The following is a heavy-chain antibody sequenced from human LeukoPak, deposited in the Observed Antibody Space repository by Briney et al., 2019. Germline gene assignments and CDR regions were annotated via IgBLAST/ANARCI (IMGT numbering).Heavy chain of an antibody. J-gene: IGHJ4*02. CDR1: GGSISSYY. V-gene: IGHV4-59*01. CDR3: ARAGVVVPAPNFDY. Sequence: SETLSLTCTVSGGSISSYYWSWIRQPPGKGLEWIGYIYYSGSTNYNPSLKSRVTIPVDTSKNQFSLKLSSVTAADTAVYYCARAGVVVPAPNFDYWGQGTLVTVPS. D-gene: IGHD2-2*01. CDR2: IYYSGST.